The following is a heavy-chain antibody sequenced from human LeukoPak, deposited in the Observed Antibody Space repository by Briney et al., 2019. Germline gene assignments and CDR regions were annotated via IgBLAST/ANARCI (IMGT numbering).Heavy chain of an antibody. D-gene: IGHD6-19*01. V-gene: IGHV3-64D*06. CDR3: VKDRDSSGWGAFDI. CDR1: GFTFSSYG. Sequence: GGSLRLSCSASGFTFSSYGMHWVRQAPGKGLEYVSAISSTGDSTYYADSVKGRFTISRDNSKNTLYLPMSSLRDEDTAVYYCVKDRDSSGWGAFDIWGQGKMVSVSS. J-gene: IGHJ3*02. CDR2: ISSTGDST.